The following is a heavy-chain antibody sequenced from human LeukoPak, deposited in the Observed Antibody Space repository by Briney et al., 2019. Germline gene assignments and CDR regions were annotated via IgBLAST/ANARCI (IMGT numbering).Heavy chain of an antibody. V-gene: IGHV3-23*01. CDR3: AKSRVGEWLETFDY. J-gene: IGHJ4*02. Sequence: PGGSLTLSCAASGFTFSSYAVSWVRQAPGKGLEWVSAISGSGVTTYYADSVKGRFTISRDNSKNTLYLQMNSLRAEDTAVYYCAKSRVGEWLETFDYWGQGTLVTVSS. D-gene: IGHD3-10*01. CDR1: GFTFSSYA. CDR2: ISGSGVTT.